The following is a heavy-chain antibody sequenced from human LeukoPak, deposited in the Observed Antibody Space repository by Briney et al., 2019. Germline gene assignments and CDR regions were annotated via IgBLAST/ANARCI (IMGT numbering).Heavy chain of an antibody. Sequence: GGSLRLSCVASGFTFRDYYMSWIRRAPGKGLEWVSYISSSSSYIDYADSVKGRFTISRDNAKNSLHLQMKSLRAEDTAVYYCARDLPYGCNSPPVLAWDFWGQGTLVTVSS. D-gene: IGHD4-23*01. J-gene: IGHJ4*02. CDR2: ISSSSSYI. V-gene: IGHV3-11*05. CDR3: ARDLPYGCNSPPVLAWDF. CDR1: GFTFRDYY.